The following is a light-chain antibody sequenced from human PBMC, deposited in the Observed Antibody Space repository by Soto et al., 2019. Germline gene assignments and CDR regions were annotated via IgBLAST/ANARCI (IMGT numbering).Light chain of an antibody. CDR1: QSISSW. V-gene: IGKV1-5*01. CDR3: QQYNSYSPPT. CDR2: DAS. J-gene: IGKJ2*01. Sequence: DIPMTQSPSTLSASVGDRVTITCRASQSISSWLAWYQQKPGKAPKLLIYDASSLESGVPSRFSGSGSGTESTLTISSLQPDDFAAYYCQQYNSYSPPTFGQGTKLEIK.